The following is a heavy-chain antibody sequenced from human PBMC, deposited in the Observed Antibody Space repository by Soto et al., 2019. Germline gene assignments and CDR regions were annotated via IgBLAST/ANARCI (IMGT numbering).Heavy chain of an antibody. V-gene: IGHV3-23*01. CDR2: ISGTDGAT. CDR1: GFTFSSYA. D-gene: IGHD7-27*01. CDR3: AKYAGFSPGVRFNFDY. J-gene: IGHJ4*01. Sequence: EVQMLESGGALIQPGGSLRLSCAASGFTFSSYAMSWVRQTSGKGLQWVSTISGTDGATYYAASVKGRFTISRDNSQNILYLQMNNLRAEDTAIYYCAKYAGFSPGVRFNFDYWGHRTLVTVSS.